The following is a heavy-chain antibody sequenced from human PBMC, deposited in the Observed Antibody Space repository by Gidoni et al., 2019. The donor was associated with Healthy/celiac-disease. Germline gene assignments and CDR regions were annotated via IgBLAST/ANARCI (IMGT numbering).Heavy chain of an antibody. V-gene: IGHV3-30*18. CDR2: ISYDGSNK. D-gene: IGHD3-22*01. Sequence: QVQLVESGGGVVQPGRSLRLSCAASGFTFSSYGMHWVRQAPGKGLEWVAVISYDGSNKYYADSVKGRFTISRDNSKNTLYLQMNSLRAEDTAVYYCAKDRWGLKVYDSLGRYDAFDIWGQGTMVTVSS. J-gene: IGHJ3*02. CDR3: AKDRWGLKVYDSLGRYDAFDI. CDR1: GFTFSSYG.